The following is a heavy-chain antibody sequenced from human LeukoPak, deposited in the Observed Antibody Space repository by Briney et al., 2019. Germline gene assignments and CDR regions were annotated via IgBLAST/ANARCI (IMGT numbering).Heavy chain of an antibody. CDR1: GYTFTGYW. D-gene: IGHD5-12*01. V-gene: IGHV1-2*02. CDR2: INPNGGGT. Sequence: ASLKLSCKASGYTFTGYWMRWVRQAPGQGLEWMAWINPNGGGTNYAQKVKGRFTMTSDNAISTVYMQLSRLRADDTAVYYCGRGLPGSVATTLPPKDDWGEGTLVTVS. J-gene: IGHJ4*02. CDR3: GRGLPGSVATTLPPKDD.